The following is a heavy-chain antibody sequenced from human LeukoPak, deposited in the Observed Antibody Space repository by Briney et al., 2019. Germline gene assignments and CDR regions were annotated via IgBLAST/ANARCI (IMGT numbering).Heavy chain of an antibody. Sequence: ETLSLTCAVYGGSFSGYYWSWIRQPPGKGLEWVANIKQDGSEKYYADSVRGRFNISRENTKNSLSLQMNSLTVDDTAVYYCVRWGAWSSFDYWGQGTPVTVS. CDR1: GGSFSGYY. CDR3: VRWGAWSSFDY. J-gene: IGHJ4*02. V-gene: IGHV3-7*03. CDR2: IKQDGSEK. D-gene: IGHD2-8*02.